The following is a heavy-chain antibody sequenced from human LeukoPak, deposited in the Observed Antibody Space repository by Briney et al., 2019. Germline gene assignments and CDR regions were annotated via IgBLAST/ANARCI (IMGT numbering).Heavy chain of an antibody. CDR3: AKDPATYYYGSGSSRRAFDI. Sequence: GGSLRLSCAASGFTFTSYAMSWVRQAPGRGLEWVSAISGSGGSTYYADSVKGRFTISRDNSKNTLYLQMNSLRAEDTAVYYCAKDPATYYYGSGSSRRAFDIWGQGTMVTVSS. D-gene: IGHD3-10*01. V-gene: IGHV3-23*01. CDR2: ISGSGGST. J-gene: IGHJ3*02. CDR1: GFTFTSYA.